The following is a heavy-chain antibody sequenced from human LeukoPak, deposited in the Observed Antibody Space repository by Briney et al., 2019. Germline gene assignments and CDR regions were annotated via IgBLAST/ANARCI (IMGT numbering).Heavy chain of an antibody. Sequence: PGGSLRLSCAASGFTFSSYAMSWVRQAPGKGLEWVSAISGSGGSTYYADSVKGRFTISRDNSKNTLYLQMNNLRAEDTAVYYCAKHGEAGTFWGPDYWGQGTLVTVSS. J-gene: IGHJ4*02. D-gene: IGHD6-19*01. CDR3: AKHGEAGTFWGPDY. CDR2: ISGSGGST. CDR1: GFTFSSYA. V-gene: IGHV3-23*01.